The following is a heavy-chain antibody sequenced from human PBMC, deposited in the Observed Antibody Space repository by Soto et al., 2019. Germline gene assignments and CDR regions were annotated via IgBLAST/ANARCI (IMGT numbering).Heavy chain of an antibody. CDR1: GITFSDCY. D-gene: IGHD1-26*01. CDR3: GRVRFVQWGDTMDV. J-gene: IGHJ6*02. CDR2: MSSSGNNI. Sequence: QVHLVESGGGLVKPGGSLRLSCAASGITFSDCYMNWIRQAPGKGLEWVSYMSSSGNNINYAGSVRGRFTVSRDNAKNSLDLQMHLLRAEDTAIDYCGRVRFVQWGDTMDVWGQGPTVTVSS. V-gene: IGHV3-11*01.